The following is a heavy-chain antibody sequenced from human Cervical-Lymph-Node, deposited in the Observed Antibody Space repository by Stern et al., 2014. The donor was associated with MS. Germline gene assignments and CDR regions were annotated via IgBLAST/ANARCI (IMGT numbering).Heavy chain of an antibody. CDR3: ARTLRHYYGSGSDPYYGMDV. Sequence: QLQLQESGPGLVKPSETLSLTCTVSGGSISSSRYYWGWIRQPPGKGLEXIGSIYYSGTTYYNPSLKSRVTMSVDTSKNQYSLLVSSVTAADTAVYYCARTLRHYYGSGSDPYYGMDVWGQGTTVTVSS. D-gene: IGHD3-10*01. CDR2: IYYSGTT. V-gene: IGHV4-39*01. J-gene: IGHJ6*02. CDR1: GGSISSSRYY.